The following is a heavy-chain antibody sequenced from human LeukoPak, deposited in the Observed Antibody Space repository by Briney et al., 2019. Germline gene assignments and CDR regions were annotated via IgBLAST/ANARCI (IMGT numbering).Heavy chain of an antibody. D-gene: IGHD3-10*01. Sequence: SETLSLTCTVSGGSINDYYWNWLRQPAGKGLEWIGFIYYRGTTNNNPSLKSRVTTSIDTSKKQFSLNLSSVTAADTAIYYCAGVFSGRRPFELWGQGILVTVSS. J-gene: IGHJ4*02. CDR3: AGVFSGRRPFEL. CDR2: IYYRGTT. CDR1: GGSINDYY. V-gene: IGHV4-59*03.